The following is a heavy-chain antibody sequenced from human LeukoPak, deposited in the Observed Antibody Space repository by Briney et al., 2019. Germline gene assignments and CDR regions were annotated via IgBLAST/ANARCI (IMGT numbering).Heavy chain of an antibody. CDR2: INPNSGGT. D-gene: IGHD6-13*01. CDR1: GYTFTGHY. V-gene: IGHV1-2*02. CDR3: ARDPGIAAAGTNFDY. Sequence: ASVKVSCKASGYTFTGHYMHWVRQAPGQGLEWMGWINPNSGGTNYAQKFQGRVTMTRDTSISTAYMELSRLRSDDTAVYYCARDPGIAAAGTNFDYWGQGALVTVSS. J-gene: IGHJ4*02.